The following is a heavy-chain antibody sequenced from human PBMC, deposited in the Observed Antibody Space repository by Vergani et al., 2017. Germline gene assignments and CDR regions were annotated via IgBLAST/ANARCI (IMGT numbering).Heavy chain of an antibody. V-gene: IGHV3-30*18. CDR2: ISYDGSNK. J-gene: IGHJ4*02. CDR3: AKALGTLAGY. D-gene: IGHD1-1*01. Sequence: QVQLVESGGGVVQPGRSLRLSCAASGFTFSSYGMHWVRQAPGKGLEWVAVISYDGSNKYYADPVKGRFTISRDNSKNTLYLQMNSLRAEDTAVYYCAKALGTLAGYWGQGTLVTVSS. CDR1: GFTFSSYG.